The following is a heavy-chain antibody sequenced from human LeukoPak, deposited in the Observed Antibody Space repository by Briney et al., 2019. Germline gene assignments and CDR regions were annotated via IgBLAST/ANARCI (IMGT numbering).Heavy chain of an antibody. CDR1: GASIRSYY. J-gene: IGHJ3*02. D-gene: IGHD5-24*01. Sequence: SETLSLTCTVSGASIRSYYWSWIRQPPGKGLEWIGYIYYSGTNNYNPSLKSRVTISVDTSKNQFFLKVSSVTAADTAVYYCARPDGPAGSFDIWGQGTMVTVSS. CDR3: ARPDGPAGSFDI. CDR2: IYYSGTN. V-gene: IGHV4-59*08.